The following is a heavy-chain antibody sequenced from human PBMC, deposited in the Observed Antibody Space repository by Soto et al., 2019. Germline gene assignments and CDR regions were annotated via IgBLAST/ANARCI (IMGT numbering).Heavy chain of an antibody. V-gene: IGHV1-18*01. CDR3: ARGGSSWSAEYYQH. D-gene: IGHD6-13*01. CDR1: GYTFTNYG. Sequence: QVQLVQSGAEVKKPGASVKVSCKASGYTFTNYGISWVRQAPGQGPEWMGWISGYNGNTKYAQKLQGRVTMTTDTSTTSAYMEVRSLRSDDTGVYYCARGGSSWSAEYYQHWGQGTLVIVSS. J-gene: IGHJ1*01. CDR2: ISGYNGNT.